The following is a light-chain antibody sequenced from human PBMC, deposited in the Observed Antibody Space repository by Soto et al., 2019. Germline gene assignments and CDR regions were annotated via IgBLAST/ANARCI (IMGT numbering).Light chain of an antibody. Sequence: IVLTQSPGTLSLSPGERATLSCRASQSVGSNFLAWYQQKRGQTPRIIISAASKRASGLPDRFSGSGSGSDFTLTISRLEPEDFAVYYCQQYGSPPWAFGQGTRVEI. J-gene: IGKJ1*01. CDR2: AAS. CDR3: QQYGSPPWA. CDR1: QSVGSNF. V-gene: IGKV3-20*01.